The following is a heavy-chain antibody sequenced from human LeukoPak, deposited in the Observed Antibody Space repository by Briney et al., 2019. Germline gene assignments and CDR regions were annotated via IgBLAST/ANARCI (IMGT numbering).Heavy chain of an antibody. V-gene: IGHV3-21*01. CDR1: GFTFSRYS. J-gene: IGHJ4*02. D-gene: IGHD5-12*01. CDR2: ITSSSSYI. Sequence: PGGSLRLSCAASGFTFSRYSMNWVRQAPGKGLEWVSSITSSSSYISYADSVKGRFTISRDNAKNALYLQMNGLRAEDAALYYCARDKDQYSGYDSGLFDYWGQGTLVTVSS. CDR3: ARDKDQYSGYDSGLFDY.